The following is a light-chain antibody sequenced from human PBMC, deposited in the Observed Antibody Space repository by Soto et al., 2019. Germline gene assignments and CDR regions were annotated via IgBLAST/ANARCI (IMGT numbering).Light chain of an antibody. V-gene: IGKV1-39*01. CDR3: QQYNSYPWT. CDR2: AAS. CDR1: QSITTY. Sequence: DIQVTESASSLSSSGGGRVTITLLASQSITTYLNWYQEKPGKAPKLLIYAASSLQSGVPSRFSGSGSGTDFTLTISSLQPDDFATYYCQQYNSYPWTFGQGTKVDIK. J-gene: IGKJ1*01.